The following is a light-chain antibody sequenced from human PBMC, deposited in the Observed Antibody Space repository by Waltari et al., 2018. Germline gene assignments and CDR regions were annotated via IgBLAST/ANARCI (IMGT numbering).Light chain of an antibody. CDR3: QQFGNSPWT. V-gene: IGKV3-20*01. Sequence: EIVLTQSPGTLSLSPGERATLSCTASQSVSSSYLAWYQQKPGQAPRLLIYGASSRATGIPDRFSGSGSGTDFTLTISRLEPEDFAVYYCQQFGNSPWTFGQGTKVEIK. J-gene: IGKJ1*01. CDR2: GAS. CDR1: QSVSSSY.